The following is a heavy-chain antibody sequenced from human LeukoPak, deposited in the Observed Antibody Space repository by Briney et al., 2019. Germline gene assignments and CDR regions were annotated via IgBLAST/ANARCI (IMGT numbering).Heavy chain of an antibody. D-gene: IGHD3-10*01. CDR3: ARQTATDGSSFDY. CDR1: GGSISSYY. CDR2: IYYSGST. Sequence: SETLSLTCTVSGGSISSYYWSWIRQPPGKGLEWIGYIYYSGSTNYNPSLKSRVTISVDTSKNQFSLKLSSVTAADTALYFCARQTATDGSSFDYWGQGTLVTVSS. V-gene: IGHV4-59*01. J-gene: IGHJ4*02.